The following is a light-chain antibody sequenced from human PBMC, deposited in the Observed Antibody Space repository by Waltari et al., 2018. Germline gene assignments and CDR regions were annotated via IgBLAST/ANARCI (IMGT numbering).Light chain of an antibody. CDR2: GAS. J-gene: IGKJ1*01. CDR3: QQYGSSPWT. CDR1: QSVSSSY. V-gene: IGKV3-20*01. Sequence: EIVLTQSPGTLSLSPGERATLSCRASQSVSSSYLAWYQQKPGQAPRVLIHGASNRATGIPDRFSGSGSGTDVTLTISRLEPEDFAVYYGQQYGSSPWTFGQGTKVEIK.